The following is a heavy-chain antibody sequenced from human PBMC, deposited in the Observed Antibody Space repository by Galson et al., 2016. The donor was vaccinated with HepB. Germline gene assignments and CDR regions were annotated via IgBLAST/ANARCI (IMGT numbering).Heavy chain of an antibody. CDR1: GFSFDDYA. CDR3: SKSLGVRGDYFDY. CDR2: VAYDGSNK. J-gene: IGHJ4*02. Sequence: SLRLSCAASGFSFDDYAMHWVRQAPAKGLEWVAAVAYDGSNKYYTDSVRGRFAISRDNSKNTLYLQMDSLRTEDTAVYYWSKSLGVRGDYFDYWGQGTLVTVSS. D-gene: IGHD7-27*01. V-gene: IGHV3-30*18.